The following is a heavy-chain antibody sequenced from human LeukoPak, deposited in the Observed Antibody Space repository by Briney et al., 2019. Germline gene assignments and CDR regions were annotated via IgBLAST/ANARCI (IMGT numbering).Heavy chain of an antibody. CDR3: ARDRGLAGYSSSWYLYYFDY. D-gene: IGHD6-13*01. CDR1: GFTLSSYG. CDR2: IRYDGSNK. Sequence: GGSLRLSCAASGFTLSSYGMHWVRQAPGKGLEWVAVIRYDGSNKYYADSVKGRFTISRDNSKNTLYLQMDSLRAEDTAVYYCARDRGLAGYSSSWYLYYFDYWGQGTLVTVSS. J-gene: IGHJ4*02. V-gene: IGHV3-33*01.